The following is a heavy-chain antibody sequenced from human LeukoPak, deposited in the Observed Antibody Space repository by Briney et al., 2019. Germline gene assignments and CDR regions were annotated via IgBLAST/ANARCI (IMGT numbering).Heavy chain of an antibody. J-gene: IGHJ3*01. D-gene: IGHD2-2*01. CDR2: IYHSGST. Sequence: SETLSLTCTVSGYSIGSGSYWGWIRQPPVKGLEWIGRIYHSGSTYYNPSLKSRVTISVDTSKNQFSLKLSSVTAADTTVYYCARHCCSSTSCYLPIGAFDLWGQGTLVTVSS. CDR3: ARHCCSSTSCYLPIGAFDL. V-gene: IGHV4-38-2*02. CDR1: GYSIGSGSY.